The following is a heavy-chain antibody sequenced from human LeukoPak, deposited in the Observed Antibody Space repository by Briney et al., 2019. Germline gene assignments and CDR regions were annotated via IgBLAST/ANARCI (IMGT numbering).Heavy chain of an antibody. CDR2: TYYGGTT. CDR1: GASVTGTY. Sequence: SETLSLTCSVSGASVTGTYWSWARQTPGKGLEWIAYTYYGGTTEYNPSLKSRATISVDTSKNHFSLDLRSATAADTAVYFCARLGLYDGYTHDSWGQGTLVTVSS. D-gene: IGHD5-24*01. J-gene: IGHJ4*02. CDR3: ARLGLYDGYTHDS. V-gene: IGHV4-59*08.